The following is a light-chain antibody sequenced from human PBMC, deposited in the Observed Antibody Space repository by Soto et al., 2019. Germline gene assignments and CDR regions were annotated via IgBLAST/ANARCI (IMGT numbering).Light chain of an antibody. V-gene: IGLV6-57*01. CDR1: SGSIASNY. CDR3: QSYDATNQV. CDR2: ADN. J-gene: IGLJ3*02. Sequence: NFMLTQPHSVSESPGKTVIISCTRSSGSIASNYVQWYQQRPRSSPTTVIYADNQRPSGVPDRFSGSIDSSSNSASLTISGLENEDEADYFCQSYDATNQVFGGGTKLTVL.